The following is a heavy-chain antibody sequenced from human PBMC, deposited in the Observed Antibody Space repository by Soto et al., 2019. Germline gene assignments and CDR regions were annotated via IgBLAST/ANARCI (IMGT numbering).Heavy chain of an antibody. J-gene: IGHJ6*02. D-gene: IGHD4-17*01. CDR3: ARDRGDYGNSEGMDV. Sequence: ASVKVSCKASGYTFTSYGISWLRQAPGQGLEWMGWISAYNGNTNYAQKLQGRVTMTTDTSTSTAYMELRSLRSDDTAVYYCARDRGDYGNSEGMDVWGQGTTVTVSS. CDR1: GYTFTSYG. CDR2: ISAYNGNT. V-gene: IGHV1-18*01.